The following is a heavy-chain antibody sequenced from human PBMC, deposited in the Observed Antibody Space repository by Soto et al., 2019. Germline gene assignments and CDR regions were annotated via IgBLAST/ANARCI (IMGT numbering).Heavy chain of an antibody. J-gene: IGHJ6*02. CDR2: ISAYNGNT. D-gene: IGHD3-10*01. CDR1: GYTFTSYG. V-gene: IGHV1-18*01. Sequence: ASVKVSCKASGYTFTSYGISWVRQAPGQGLEWMGWISAYNGNTNYAQKLQGRVTMTTDTSTSTAYMELRSLRSDDTAVYYCALVIGFGELLYGMDVWGQGTTVTVSS. CDR3: ALVIGFGELLYGMDV.